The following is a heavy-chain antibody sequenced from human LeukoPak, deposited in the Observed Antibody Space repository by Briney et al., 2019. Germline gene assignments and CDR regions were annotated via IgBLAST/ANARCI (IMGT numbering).Heavy chain of an antibody. CDR2: INSDGITS. J-gene: IGHJ4*02. CDR1: GFIFSNYW. CDR3: ARETAVSGGVFFGY. V-gene: IGHV3-74*01. D-gene: IGHD1-14*01. Sequence: PGGSLRLSCAASGFIFSNYWMHWVRQAPGKGLVWVSRINSDGITSTYADSVKGRFTISRDNAKNTLYLQMNSLRAEDTAVYYCARETAVSGGVFFGYWGQGTLVTVSS.